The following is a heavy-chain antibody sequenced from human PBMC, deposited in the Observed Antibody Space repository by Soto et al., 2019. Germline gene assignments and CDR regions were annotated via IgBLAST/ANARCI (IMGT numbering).Heavy chain of an antibody. V-gene: IGHV1-2*04. CDR3: ARDPGAISTDYYGSGSSSYYYGMDV. CDR1: GYTFTGYY. D-gene: IGHD3-10*01. J-gene: IGHJ6*02. Sequence: GASVKVSCKASGYTFTGYYIHWVRQAPGQGLEWMGWINPNSGGTNYAQKFQGWVTMTRDTSVNTAYMELSRLRSDDTAVYYCARDPGAISTDYYGSGSSSYYYGMDVWGQAATVTVSS. CDR2: INPNSGGT.